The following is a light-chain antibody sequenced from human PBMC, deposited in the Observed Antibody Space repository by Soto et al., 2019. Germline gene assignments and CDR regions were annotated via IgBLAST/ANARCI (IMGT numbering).Light chain of an antibody. J-gene: IGKJ1*01. V-gene: IGKV3-15*01. Sequence: ETVMTQSPATLSVSPGETATLSCRASLSASTNLAGYQHKPGQAPRLLIYGASIRASGIPARFRGSGAGTQFTLTISSLQSEDVAVYYCQQYMNWPPWTFGQGTKVEIK. CDR3: QQYMNWPPWT. CDR2: GAS. CDR1: LSASTN.